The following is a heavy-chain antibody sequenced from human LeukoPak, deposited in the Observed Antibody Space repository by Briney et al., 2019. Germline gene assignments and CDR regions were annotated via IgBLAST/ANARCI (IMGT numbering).Heavy chain of an antibody. CDR1: GFTFSSYA. D-gene: IGHD3-10*01. CDR3: AKGLLWFGELLPSYFDY. Sequence: PGGPLRLSCAASGFTFSSYAMSWVRQAPGKGLEWVSAISGSGGSTYYADSVKGRFTISRDNSKNTLYLQMNSLRAEDTAVYYCAKGLLWFGELLPSYFDYWGQGTLVTVSS. V-gene: IGHV3-23*01. J-gene: IGHJ4*02. CDR2: ISGSGGST.